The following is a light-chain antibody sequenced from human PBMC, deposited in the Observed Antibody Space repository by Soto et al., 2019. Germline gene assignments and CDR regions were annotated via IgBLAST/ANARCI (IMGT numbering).Light chain of an antibody. Sequence: QSVLTQPRSVSGSPGQSVTISCTGTSSDVGGYNYVSWYQQHPGKAPKLMIYDVSKRPSGVPDRFSGSKSGNTASLTISGLQADDEADYCCCSYAGSYTYVFGTGTKVTVL. J-gene: IGLJ1*01. CDR1: SSDVGGYNY. CDR2: DVS. CDR3: CSYAGSYTYV. V-gene: IGLV2-11*01.